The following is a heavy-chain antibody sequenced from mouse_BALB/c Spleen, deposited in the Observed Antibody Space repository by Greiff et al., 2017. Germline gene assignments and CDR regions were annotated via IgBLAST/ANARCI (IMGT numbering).Heavy chain of an antibody. CDR2: ISTYYGDA. V-gene: IGHV1S137*01. CDR3: ARRGAHYAMDY. Sequence: QVHVKQSGAELVRPGVSVKISCKGSGYTFTDYAMHWVKQSHAKSLEWIGVISTYYGDASYNQKFKGKATMTVDKSSSTAYMELARLTSEESAIYYCARRGAHYAMDYWGQGTSVTVSS. J-gene: IGHJ4*01. CDR1: GYTFTDYA.